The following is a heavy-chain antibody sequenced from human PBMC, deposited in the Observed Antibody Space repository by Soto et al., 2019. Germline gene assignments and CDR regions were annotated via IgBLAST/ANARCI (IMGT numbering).Heavy chain of an antibody. CDR3: ARERRYYDFWSGPDY. V-gene: IGHV3-33*01. Sequence: GGSLRLSCAASGFTFSSYGMHWVRQAPGKGLEWVAVIWYDGSNKYYADSVKGRFTISRDNSKNTLYLQMNSLRAEDTAAYYCARERRYYDFWSGPDYWGQGTLVTVSS. J-gene: IGHJ4*02. D-gene: IGHD3-3*01. CDR2: IWYDGSNK. CDR1: GFTFSSYG.